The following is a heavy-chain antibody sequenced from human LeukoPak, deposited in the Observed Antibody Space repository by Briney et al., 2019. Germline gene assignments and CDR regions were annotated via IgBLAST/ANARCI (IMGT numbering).Heavy chain of an antibody. CDR1: GGTFSSYA. CDR2: IIPIFGTA. Sequence: ASVTVSCKASGGTFSSYAISWVRQAPGQGLEWMGGIIPIFGTANYAQKFQGRVTITTDESTSTAYMELSSLRSEDTAVYYCASQGTRGGAVPAAFWGQGTLVTVSS. V-gene: IGHV1-69*05. CDR3: ASQGTRGGAVPAAF. J-gene: IGHJ4*02. D-gene: IGHD2-2*01.